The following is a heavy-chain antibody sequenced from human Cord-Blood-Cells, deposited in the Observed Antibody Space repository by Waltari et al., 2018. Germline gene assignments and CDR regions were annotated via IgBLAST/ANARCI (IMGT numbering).Heavy chain of an antibody. CDR3: ASGGSGWYFDY. J-gene: IGHJ4*02. CDR1: GFTFSSSA. V-gene: IGHV3-30-3*01. CDR2: ISYDGSNK. D-gene: IGHD6-19*01. Sequence: QVQLVESGGGVVQPGRSLRLSCAASGFTFSSSAMHWVRQAPGKGLEWVAVISYDGSNKYYADSVKGRFTISRDNSKNTLYLQMNSLRAEDTAVYYCASGGSGWYFDYWGQGTLVTVSS.